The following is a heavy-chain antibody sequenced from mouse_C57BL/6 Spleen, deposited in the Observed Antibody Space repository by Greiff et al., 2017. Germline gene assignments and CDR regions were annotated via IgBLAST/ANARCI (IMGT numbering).Heavy chain of an antibody. D-gene: IGHD4-1*01. CDR2: IDPSDSTT. J-gene: IGHJ2*01. Sequence: VQLQQPGAELVRPGSSVKLSCKASGYTFTSYWMHWVKQRPIQGLEWIGNIDPSDSTTNYNQKFKDKATLTVDKSSSTAYMKLSRLTSEDTAVYYCARGGTGWDYWGQGTTLTVSS. V-gene: IGHV1-52*01. CDR1: GYTFTSYW. CDR3: ARGGTGWDY.